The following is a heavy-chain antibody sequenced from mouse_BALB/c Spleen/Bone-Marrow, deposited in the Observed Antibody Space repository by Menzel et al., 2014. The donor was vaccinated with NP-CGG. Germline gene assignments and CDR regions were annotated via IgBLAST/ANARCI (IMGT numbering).Heavy chain of an antibody. CDR2: IWAGGST. J-gene: IGHJ4*01. D-gene: IGHD1-1*02. Sequence: QVQLQQSGPGLVAPSQSLSITCTVSGFSLTSYGVHWVRQPPGKGLEWLGVIWAGGSTNYNSALMFRLSISKDNSKSQVFLKMNSLQTDDTAMYYCARDGVYGSHYYAMDYWGQGTSVTVSS. CDR3: ARDGVYGSHYYAMDY. CDR1: GFSLTSYG. V-gene: IGHV2-9*02.